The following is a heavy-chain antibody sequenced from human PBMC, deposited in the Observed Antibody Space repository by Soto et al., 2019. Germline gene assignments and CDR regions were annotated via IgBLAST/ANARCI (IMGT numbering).Heavy chain of an antibody. CDR2: IYWDDDK. V-gene: IGHV2-5*02. D-gene: IGHD6-6*01. J-gene: IGHJ4*02. Sequence: SGPTLVNPTQTLTLTCSFSGFSLSTSGVGVGWIRQPPGKALEWLALIYWDDDKRYSPSLKSRLTITKDTSKNQVVLTMTNMDPVDTGTXYCAVLIEFSSSSYFDYWGQGALVTVSS. CDR3: AVLIEFSSSSYFDY. CDR1: GFSLSTSGVG.